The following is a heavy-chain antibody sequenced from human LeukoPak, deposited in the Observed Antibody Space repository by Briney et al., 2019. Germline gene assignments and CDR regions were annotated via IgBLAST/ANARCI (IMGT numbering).Heavy chain of an antibody. CDR3: ARALMVYATPYSSGWYSVGNWFDP. J-gene: IGHJ5*02. CDR2: INPSGGST. D-gene: IGHD6-19*01. V-gene: IGHV1-46*01. Sequence: GASVKVSCKASGYTFTSYYMHWVRQAPGQGLEWMGIINPSGGSTSYAQKFQGRVTMTRDMSTSTVYMELSSLRSEDTAVYYCARALMVYATPYSSGWYSVGNWFDPWGQGTLVTVSS. CDR1: GYTFTSYY.